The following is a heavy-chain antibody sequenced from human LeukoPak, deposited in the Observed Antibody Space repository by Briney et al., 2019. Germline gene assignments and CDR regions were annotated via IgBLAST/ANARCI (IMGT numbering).Heavy chain of an antibody. D-gene: IGHD6-6*01. CDR3: ARSTYSSSSNVDFDY. J-gene: IGHJ4*02. V-gene: IGHV4-59*01. CDR2: IYYSGST. Sequence: SETLSLTCTVSGGSISSYYWSWIRQPPGKGLEWIGYIYYSGSTNYNPSLKSRVTISVDTSKNQFSLKLSSVTAADTAVYYCARSTYSSSSNVDFDYWGQGTLVTVSS. CDR1: GGSISSYY.